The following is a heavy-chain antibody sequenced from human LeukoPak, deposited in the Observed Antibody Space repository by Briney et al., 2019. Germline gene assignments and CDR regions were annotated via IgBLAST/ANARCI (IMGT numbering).Heavy chain of an antibody. V-gene: IGHV4-39*01. CDR2: IYYSGST. CDR1: GGSISSSSYY. D-gene: IGHD3-10*01. J-gene: IGHJ5*02. CDR3: ARRSGGVIVGNWFDP. Sequence: PSETLSLTCTVSGGSISSSSYYWGWIRQPPGKGLEWIGSIYYSGSTYYNPSLKSRVTISVDTSKNQFSLKLSSVTAADTAVYYCARRSGGVIVGNWFDPWGQGTLVTVSS.